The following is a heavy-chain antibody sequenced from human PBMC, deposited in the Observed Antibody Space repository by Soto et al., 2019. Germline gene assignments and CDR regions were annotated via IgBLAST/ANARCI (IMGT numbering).Heavy chain of an antibody. J-gene: IGHJ4*02. CDR3: ARGGGYSYGLISYYFDY. CDR1: GFTFSSYA. CDR2: ISYDGSNK. Sequence: PGGSLRLSCAASGFTFSSYAMHWVRQAPGKGLEWVAVISYDGSNKYYADSVKGRFTISRDNSKNTLYLQMNSLRAEDTAVYYCARGGGYSYGLISYYFDYWGQGTLVTVSS. D-gene: IGHD5-18*01. V-gene: IGHV3-30-3*01.